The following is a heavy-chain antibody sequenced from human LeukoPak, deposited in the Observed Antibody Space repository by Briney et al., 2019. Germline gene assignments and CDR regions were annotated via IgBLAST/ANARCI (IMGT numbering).Heavy chain of an antibody. CDR2: IYYSGIT. CDR3: ARGVAAAGMRFDY. J-gene: IGHJ4*02. D-gene: IGHD6-13*01. CDR1: GGSISTYY. Sequence: PSETLSLTCTVSGGSISTYYWSWIWQPPGKGLEWIGYIYYSGITSYNPSLKSRVTISIDTSKNQFSLKLSSVTAADTAVYYCARGVAAAGMRFDYWGQGNLVTVSS. V-gene: IGHV4-59*01.